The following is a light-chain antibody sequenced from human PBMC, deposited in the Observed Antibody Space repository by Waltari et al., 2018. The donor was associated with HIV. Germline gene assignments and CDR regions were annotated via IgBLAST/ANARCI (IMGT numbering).Light chain of an antibody. J-gene: IGKJ2*01. Sequence: EIVLTQSPATLSLSPGDRATLSCRASQSVGVFLAWYQHKPGQPPRLLIHDSSNRAAGIPARFSGSGSGTDFTLTISSLEPEDFAVYYCHQRSTWPPTFGQGTKV. CDR2: DSS. V-gene: IGKV3-11*01. CDR1: QSVGVF. CDR3: HQRSTWPPT.